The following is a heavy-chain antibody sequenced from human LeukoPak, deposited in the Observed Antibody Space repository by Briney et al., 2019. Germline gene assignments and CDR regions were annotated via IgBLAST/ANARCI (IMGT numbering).Heavy chain of an antibody. Sequence: GASVKVSCKACGYTFTSYDINWVRQATGQGLEWMGIINPSGGSTSYAQKFQGRVTITRDTSTSTVYMEVSSLRSEDTAVYYCARDRHGSGTYNYYGMDVWGQGTTVTVSS. D-gene: IGHD3-10*01. J-gene: IGHJ6*02. CDR1: GYTFTSYD. V-gene: IGHV1-46*01. CDR3: ARDRHGSGTYNYYGMDV. CDR2: INPSGGST.